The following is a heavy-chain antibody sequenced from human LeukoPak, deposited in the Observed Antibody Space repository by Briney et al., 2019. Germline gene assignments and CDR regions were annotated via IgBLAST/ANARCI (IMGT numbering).Heavy chain of an antibody. Sequence: SETLSLTCTVSGGSISSYYWSWIRQPPGKGLEWIGYIYYSGSTNYNPSLKSRVTISVDTSKNQFSLKLTSMTAADTAVYYCATWGWASAVDYWGQGTLVTVSS. V-gene: IGHV4-59*03. J-gene: IGHJ4*02. CDR1: GGSISSYY. CDR2: IYYSGST. D-gene: IGHD3-16*01. CDR3: ATWGWASAVDY.